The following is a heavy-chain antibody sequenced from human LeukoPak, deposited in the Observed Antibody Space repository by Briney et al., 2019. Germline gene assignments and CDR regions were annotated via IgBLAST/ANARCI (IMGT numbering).Heavy chain of an antibody. CDR2: IRYDGSNK. D-gene: IGHD2-2*01. J-gene: IGHJ4*02. V-gene: IGHV3-30*02. CDR3: AKDVGVVVPAAPSGY. CDR1: GFTFSSYG. Sequence: SGGSLRLSCAASGFTFSSYGMHWVRQAPGKGLEWVAFIRYDGSNKYYADSVKGRFTISRDNSKNTLYLQMNSLRAEDTAVYYCAKDVGVVVPAAPSGYWGQGTLVTVSS.